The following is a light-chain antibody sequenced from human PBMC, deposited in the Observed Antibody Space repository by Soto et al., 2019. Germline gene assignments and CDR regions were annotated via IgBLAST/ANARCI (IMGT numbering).Light chain of an antibody. CDR1: SSDVGAYNY. J-gene: IGLJ3*02. V-gene: IGLV2-14*01. CDR2: EVT. CDR3: SSYTSSSSWV. Sequence: QSVLTQPASVSGSPGQSITLSCTGTSSDVGAYNYVSWYQQHSGKAPKLIIYEVTNRPSGVSNRFSASKSGNTASLTIFGLQAEDEADYYCSSYTSSSSWVFGGGTQLTVL.